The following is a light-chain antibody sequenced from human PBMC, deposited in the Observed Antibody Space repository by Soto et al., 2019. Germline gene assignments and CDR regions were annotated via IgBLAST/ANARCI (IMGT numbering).Light chain of an antibody. CDR2: EVT. CDR1: SSDIGDYNY. CDR3: SSYTRENTLV. Sequence: QSALTQPASVSGSPGQSITISCTGTSSDIGDYNYVSWYRQDPGTAPKLTIYEVTNRPSGVSHRFSGSKSGNTASLTISGLRAEDEADYYCSSYTRENTLVFGGGTQLTVL. V-gene: IGLV2-14*01. J-gene: IGLJ2*01.